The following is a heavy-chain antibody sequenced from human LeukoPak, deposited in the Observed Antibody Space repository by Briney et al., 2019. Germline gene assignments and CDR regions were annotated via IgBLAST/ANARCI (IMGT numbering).Heavy chain of an antibody. J-gene: IGHJ4*02. D-gene: IGHD3-3*01. CDR1: GDSISSYY. V-gene: IGHV4-59*12. CDR3: ARVTIFGDL. CDR2: IYYSGST. Sequence: SETLSLTCTVSGDSISSYYWTWIRQPPGKGLEWIGYIYYSGSTNYNPSLKSRVTISVDTSKNQFSLKLSSVAAADTAVYYCARVTIFGDLWGQGTLVTVSS.